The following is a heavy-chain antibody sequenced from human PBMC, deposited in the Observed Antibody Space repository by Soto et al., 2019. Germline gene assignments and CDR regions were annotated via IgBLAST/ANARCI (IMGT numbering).Heavy chain of an antibody. V-gene: IGHV1-69*08. J-gene: IGHJ3*01. CDR3: ARDKFITPHEFDL. D-gene: IGHD1-20*01. CDR1: GGTFSSYS. Sequence: QVQLVQSGAEVKKPGSSVKVSCKASGGTFSSYSITWVRQAPGQGLEWMGRIIPILGIANYTQKFKGRVTITADKSTSTAYMELSSLRSEDTAVYYCARDKFITPHEFDLWGQGTKVTVSS. CDR2: IIPILGIA.